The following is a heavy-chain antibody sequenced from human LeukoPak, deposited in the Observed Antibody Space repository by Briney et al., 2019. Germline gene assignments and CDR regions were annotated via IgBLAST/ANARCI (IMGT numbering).Heavy chain of an antibody. CDR3: ALLSGPSYS. CDR2: ISSDGNRT. J-gene: IGHJ4*02. CDR1: GFTFSRYA. Sequence: GGSLRLSCAASGFTFSRYAMHWVRQAPGKGLEWVAVISSDGNRTYYADSVKGRFTLSRDNSNKTLHLQMKNLRADDTAVYYCALLSGPSYSWGQGALVTVSS. D-gene: IGHD2-15*01. V-gene: IGHV3-30-3*01.